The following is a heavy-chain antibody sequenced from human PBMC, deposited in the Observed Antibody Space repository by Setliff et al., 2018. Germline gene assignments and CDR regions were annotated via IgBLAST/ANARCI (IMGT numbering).Heavy chain of an antibody. CDR2: INHSGST. Sequence: SETLSLTCAVYGGSFSSYYWSWIRQPPGKGLEWIGEINHSGSTNYNPSLKSRVTISVDTSKNQFSLKLSSVTAADTAVYYCARDYTYYDFWSGPSSDAFDIWGQGTMVTVSS. V-gene: IGHV4-34*01. CDR1: GGSFSSYY. J-gene: IGHJ3*02. D-gene: IGHD3-3*01. CDR3: ARDYTYYDFWSGPSSDAFDI.